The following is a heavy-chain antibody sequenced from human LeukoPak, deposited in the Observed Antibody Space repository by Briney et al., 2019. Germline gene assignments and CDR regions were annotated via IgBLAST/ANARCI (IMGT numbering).Heavy chain of an antibody. D-gene: IGHD3-16*01. V-gene: IGHV3-23*01. J-gene: IGHJ4*02. CDR1: GFTFSSYA. CDR2: ISGSGCST. Sequence: GGSLRLSCAASGFTFSSYAMSWLRQAPGKGLAWVSAISGSGCSTYYADSVKGRFTISRDNSKNTLYLQMNSLRAEDTAVYYCAKVRPDYIWGSYQYYFDYWGQGTLVTVSS. CDR3: AKVRPDYIWGSYQYYFDY.